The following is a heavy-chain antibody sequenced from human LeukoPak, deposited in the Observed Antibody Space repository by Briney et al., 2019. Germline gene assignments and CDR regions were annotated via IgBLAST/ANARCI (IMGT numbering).Heavy chain of an antibody. CDR2: INHSGST. CDR3: ARQGSISAFDI. Sequence: SETLSLTCAVSGGSVSSGGYSWSWIRQPPGKGLEWIGEINHSGSTNYNPSLKSRVTISVDTSKNQFSLKLSSVTAADTAVYFCARQGSISAFDIWGRGTLVTVSS. V-gene: IGHV4-34*01. J-gene: IGHJ4*02. D-gene: IGHD2-21*01. CDR1: GGSVSSGGYS.